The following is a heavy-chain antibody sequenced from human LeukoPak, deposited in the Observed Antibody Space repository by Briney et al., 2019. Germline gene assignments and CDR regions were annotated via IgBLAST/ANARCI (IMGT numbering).Heavy chain of an antibody. Sequence: TGGSLRLSCAASGFTFSSYGMSWVRQAPGKGLEWVSAISGSGGSTYYADSVKGRFTISRDNSKNTLYLQMNSLRAEDTAVYYCAKGVTMVRGVILPYYYYYMDVWGKGTTVTISS. J-gene: IGHJ6*03. V-gene: IGHV3-23*01. CDR1: GFTFSSYG. D-gene: IGHD3-10*01. CDR3: AKGVTMVRGVILPYYYYYMDV. CDR2: ISGSGGST.